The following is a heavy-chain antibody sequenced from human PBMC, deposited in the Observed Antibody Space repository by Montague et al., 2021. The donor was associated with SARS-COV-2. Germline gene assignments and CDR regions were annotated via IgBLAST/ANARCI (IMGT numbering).Heavy chain of an antibody. CDR2: IYYSGST. V-gene: IGHV4-39*07. D-gene: IGHD3-9*01. CDR3: ARDGSLRFEILIGLRHWYYGLDV. CDR1: GGSISSSSYY. Sequence: SETLSLTCTVSGGSISSSSYYWGWIRQPPGKGLEWIGSIYYSGSTYYNPSLKSPVTISADTSNNQFSLKLSSVTAADTAVYYCARDGSLRFEILIGLRHWYYGLDVWGQGTTVTVSS. J-gene: IGHJ6*02.